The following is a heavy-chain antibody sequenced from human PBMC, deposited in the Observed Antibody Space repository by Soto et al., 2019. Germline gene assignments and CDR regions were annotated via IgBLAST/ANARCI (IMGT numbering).Heavy chain of an antibody. CDR3: ARDRYCSSTSCYNAAFDI. Sequence: ASVKVSCKASGYTFTGYYMHWVRQAPGQGLEWMGWINPNSGGTNYAQKFQGWVTMTRSTSISTAYMELSRLRSDDTAVYYCARDRYCSSTSCYNAAFDIWGQGTMVTVSS. D-gene: IGHD2-2*01. CDR1: GYTFTGYY. CDR2: INPNSGGT. V-gene: IGHV1-2*04. J-gene: IGHJ3*02.